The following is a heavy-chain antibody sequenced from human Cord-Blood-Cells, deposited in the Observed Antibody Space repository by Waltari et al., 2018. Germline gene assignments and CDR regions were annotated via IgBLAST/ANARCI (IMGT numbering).Heavy chain of an antibody. V-gene: IGHV4-34*01. CDR1: GGSFSGYY. CDR3: ARPMKYSSSSLSPWFDP. D-gene: IGHD6-6*01. CDR2: INHSGST. Sequence: QVQLQQWGAGLLKPSETLSLTCAVYGGSFSGYYWSWIRQPPGKGLEWIGEINHSGSTNYNPSLKIRVTISVDTSQNQFSLKLSSVTAADTAVYYCARPMKYSSSSLSPWFDPWGQGTLVTVSS. J-gene: IGHJ5*02.